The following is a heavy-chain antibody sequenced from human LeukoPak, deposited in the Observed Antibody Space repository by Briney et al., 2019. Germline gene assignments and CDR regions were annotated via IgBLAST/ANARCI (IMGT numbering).Heavy chain of an antibody. CDR2: ISGSGGST. V-gene: IGHV3-23*01. J-gene: IGHJ4*02. D-gene: IGHD3-22*01. CDR1: GFTFSSYA. Sequence: GGSLRLSCAASGFTFSSYAMSWVRQAPGKGLEWVPAISGSGGSTYYADSVKGRFTISRDNSKNTLYLQMNSPRAEDTAVYYCAKDPRTYYYDSSGYPFDYWGQGTLVTVSS. CDR3: AKDPRTYYYDSSGYPFDY.